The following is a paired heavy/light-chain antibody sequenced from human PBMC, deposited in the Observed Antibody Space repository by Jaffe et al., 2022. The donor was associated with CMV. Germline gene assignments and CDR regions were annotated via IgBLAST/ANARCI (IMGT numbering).Heavy chain of an antibody. J-gene: IGHJ2*01. CDR1: GLTFADFA. V-gene: IGHV3-9*01. CDR2: ITWNSAVI. Sequence: EVQLVESGGTSVQPGGSLRLSCAASGLTFADFAMHWVRQAPGKGPEWVSGITWNSAVIVYAGSVKGRFTISRDNAKNSLYLEMHSLRADDTAFYYCVKDVNSGTEGYWYFDIWGRGTLVTVSS. D-gene: IGHD3-10*01. CDR3: VKDVNSGTEGYWYFDI.
Light chain of an antibody. CDR1: QSVSIY. CDR2: DAS. V-gene: IGKV3-11*01. CDR3: QQRINWRALT. Sequence: EIVLTQSPATLSLSPGERATLSCRASQSVSIYLAWYQQKPGQAPRLLIYDASTRATGIPARFSGSGSGTDFTLTISSLEPEDFALYYCQQRINWRALTFGGGTRVEMK. J-gene: IGKJ4*01.